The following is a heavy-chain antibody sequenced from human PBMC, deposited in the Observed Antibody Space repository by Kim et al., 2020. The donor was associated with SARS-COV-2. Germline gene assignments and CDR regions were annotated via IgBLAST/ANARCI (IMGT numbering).Heavy chain of an antibody. CDR3: ARVVGGSYYVVNY. J-gene: IGHJ4*02. Sequence: YSPSRKSRVTISVDTSKNQFSLKLSSVTAADTAVYYCARVVGGSYYVVNYWGQGTLVTVSS. V-gene: IGHV4-31*02. D-gene: IGHD1-26*01.